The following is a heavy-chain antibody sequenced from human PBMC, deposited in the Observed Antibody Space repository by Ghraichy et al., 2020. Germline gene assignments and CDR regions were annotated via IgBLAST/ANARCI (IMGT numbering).Heavy chain of an antibody. CDR2: ISSSGSTI. CDR1: GFTFSSYE. CDR3: AREAGLLTYYYYYGIDV. J-gene: IGHJ6*02. D-gene: IGHD5-18*01. Sequence: GGSLRLSCAASGFTFSSYEMNWVRQAPGKGLVWVSYISSSGSTIYYADSVKGRFTISRDNAKNSLYLQMNSLRAEDTAVYYCAREAGLLTYYYYYGIDVWGQGTMVTVSS. V-gene: IGHV3-48*03.